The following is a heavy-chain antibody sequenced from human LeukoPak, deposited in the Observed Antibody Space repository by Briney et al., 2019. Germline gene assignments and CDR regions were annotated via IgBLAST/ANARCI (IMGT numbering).Heavy chain of an antibody. CDR2: IYHSGGT. J-gene: IGHJ4*02. CDR1: GYSISSGYY. D-gene: IGHD3-10*01. Sequence: SGTLSLTCGVSGYSISSGYYWGWIRQPPGKGLEWIGSIYHSGGTYYNASLKGRVTISVDTSKNQFSLKLSSVTAADTAVYYCARQTGSGLFSLPGGQGTLVTVSS. V-gene: IGHV4-38-2*01. CDR3: ARQTGSGLFSLP.